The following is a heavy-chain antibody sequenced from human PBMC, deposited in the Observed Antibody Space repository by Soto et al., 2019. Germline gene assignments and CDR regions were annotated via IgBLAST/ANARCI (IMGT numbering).Heavy chain of an antibody. CDR1: GGSISSSNYY. CDR2: ISYSGNT. Sequence: SETLSLTCAVSGGSISSSNYYWGWIRQPPGKGLEWIGSISYSGNTYYKPSLKSRVTISVDRSKNQFSLKLSSVTAADTAVYYCARVPDRWGQGTLVTVSS. V-gene: IGHV4-39*07. CDR3: ARVPDR. D-gene: IGHD2-2*01. J-gene: IGHJ5*02.